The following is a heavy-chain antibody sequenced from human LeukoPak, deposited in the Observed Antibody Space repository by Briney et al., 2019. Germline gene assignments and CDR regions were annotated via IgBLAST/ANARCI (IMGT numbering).Heavy chain of an antibody. V-gene: IGHV1-8*01. J-gene: IGHJ4*02. CDR3: ARVRADNVLRLLEWSYYFDY. CDR2: MNPNSGNT. D-gene: IGHD3-3*01. Sequence: ASVKVSCKASGYTFTSYDINWVRQATGQGVEWMGWMNPNSGNTGYAQKFQGRVTMTRTTSISTAYMELSSLRSEDTAVYYCARVRADNVLRLLEWSYYFDYWGQGTLVTVSS. CDR1: GYTFTSYD.